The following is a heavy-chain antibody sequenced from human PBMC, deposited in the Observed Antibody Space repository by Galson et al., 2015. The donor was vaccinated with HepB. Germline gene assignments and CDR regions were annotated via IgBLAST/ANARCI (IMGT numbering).Heavy chain of an antibody. V-gene: IGHV3-30*04. CDR1: GFTFSSYA. D-gene: IGHD4-23*01. Sequence: SLRLSCAASGFTFSSYAMHWVRQAPGKGLEWVAVISYDGSNKYYADSVKGRFTISRDNSKNTLYLQMNSLRAEDTAVYYCASGGKTLLVNYYYGMDVWGQGTTVTVSS. CDR3: ASGGKTLLVNYYYGMDV. CDR2: ISYDGSNK. J-gene: IGHJ6*02.